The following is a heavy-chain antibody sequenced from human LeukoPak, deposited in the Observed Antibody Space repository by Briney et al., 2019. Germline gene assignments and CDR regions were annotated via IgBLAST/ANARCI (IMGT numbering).Heavy chain of an antibody. CDR3: AKGAVYYDSSGYYRIDY. CDR2: ISGSGGST. J-gene: IGHJ4*02. Sequence: TGGSLRLSCAASGFTFSGYAMSWVRQAPGKGLEWVSAISGSGGSTYYADSVKGRFTISRDNSKNTLYLQMNSLRAEDTAVYYCAKGAVYYDSSGYYRIDYWGQGTLVTVSS. CDR1: GFTFSGYA. D-gene: IGHD3-22*01. V-gene: IGHV3-23*01.